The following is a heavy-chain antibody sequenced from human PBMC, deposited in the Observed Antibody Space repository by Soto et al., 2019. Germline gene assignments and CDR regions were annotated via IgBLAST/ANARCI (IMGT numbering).Heavy chain of an antibody. J-gene: IGHJ6*02. CDR3: AKDISRKWELHGLDV. D-gene: IGHD1-26*01. CDR2: INPSGGST. Sequence: QVQLVQSGAEVKKPGASVKVSCKASGYTFTSYYMHWVRQAPGQGLEWMGIINPSGGSTSYAQKFQGRVTMTRDTSTSTVYMELSSLRSEDTAVYYCAKDISRKWELHGLDVWGQGTTVTVSS. V-gene: IGHV1-46*01. CDR1: GYTFTSYY.